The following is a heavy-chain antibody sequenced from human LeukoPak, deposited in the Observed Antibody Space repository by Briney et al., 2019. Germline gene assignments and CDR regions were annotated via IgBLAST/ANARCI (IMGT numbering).Heavy chain of an antibody. CDR2: IISDGSST. V-gene: IGHV3-74*03. CDR3: ARAPMSYDSSGFGGAFDI. D-gene: IGHD3-22*01. J-gene: IGHJ3*02. CDR1: GFSFSNYW. Sequence: PGGSLRLSCAASGFSFSNYWMHWVRQAPGKGLVWVSRIISDGSSTKYADSVKGRFTISRDNSKNTMYLQMNSLRAEDTAMYYCARAPMSYDSSGFGGAFDIWGQGTMVTVSS.